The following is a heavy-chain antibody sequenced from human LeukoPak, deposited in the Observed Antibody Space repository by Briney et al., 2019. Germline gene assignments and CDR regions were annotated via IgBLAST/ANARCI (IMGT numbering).Heavy chain of an antibody. V-gene: IGHV3-9*01. CDR1: GFTFDDYA. D-gene: IGHD3-16*01. CDR2: ISWNSGSI. J-gene: IGHJ3*02. Sequence: GGSLRLSCIASGFTFDDYAMHWVRQAPGKGLEWVSGISWNSGSIGYADSVKGRFTISRDNSKNTLYLQMNSLRAEDTAVFYCAKDRDDYVWGSYLGAFDIWGQGTMVTVSS. CDR3: AKDRDDYVWGSYLGAFDI.